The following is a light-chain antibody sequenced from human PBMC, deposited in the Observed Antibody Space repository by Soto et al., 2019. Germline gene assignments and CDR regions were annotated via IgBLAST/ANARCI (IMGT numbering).Light chain of an antibody. CDR3: QQYNKWSSIS. V-gene: IGKV3-20*01. CDR1: QSVSSSY. J-gene: IGKJ5*01. CDR2: GAS. Sequence: EIVLTHSPGTLSLSPEERATLSCRASQSVSSSYLAWYQQKPGQAPRLLIYGASSRATGIPDRFSGSGSGTDFTLTISRLEPEDYAVYHCQQYNKWSSISFGQGTRLEIK.